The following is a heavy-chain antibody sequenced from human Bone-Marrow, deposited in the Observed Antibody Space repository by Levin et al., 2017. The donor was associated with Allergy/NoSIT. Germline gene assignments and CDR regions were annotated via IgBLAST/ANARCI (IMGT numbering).Heavy chain of an antibody. D-gene: IGHD5-24*01. CDR1: GNTVTEVS. V-gene: IGHV1-24*01. J-gene: IGHJ6*02. Sequence: ASVKVSCKVSGNTVTEVSMHWVRQAPGKGLEWMGGLDPDEGQPIYAQEFQGRITMTEDTSTDTAYMELSSLRSKDTAVYYCATETAISWAGMDVWGQGTRVTVSS. CDR3: ATETAISWAGMDV. CDR2: LDPDEGQP.